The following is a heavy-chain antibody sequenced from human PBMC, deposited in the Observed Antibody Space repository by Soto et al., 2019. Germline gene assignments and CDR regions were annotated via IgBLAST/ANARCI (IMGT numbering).Heavy chain of an antibody. V-gene: IGHV3-15*07. CDR3: TPSRYSGYDPPGSYYYGMDV. CDR2: IKSKTDGGTT. D-gene: IGHD5-12*01. CDR1: GFTFSNAW. J-gene: IGHJ6*02. Sequence: GGSLRLSCAASGFTFSNAWMNWVRQAPGKGLEWVGRIKSKTDGGTTDYAAPVKGRFTISRDDSKNTLYLQMNSLKTEDTAVYYCTPSRYSGYDPPGSYYYGMDVWGQGTTVTVSS.